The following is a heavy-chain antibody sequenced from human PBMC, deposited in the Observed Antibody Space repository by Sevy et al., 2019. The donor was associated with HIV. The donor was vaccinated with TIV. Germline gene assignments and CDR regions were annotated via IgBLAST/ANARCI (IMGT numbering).Heavy chain of an antibody. V-gene: IGHV3-33*01. CDR3: ARDVRGEGIRPGDLDY. CDR2: IWNDGSNK. J-gene: IGHJ4*02. D-gene: IGHD3-10*02. Sequence: GGSLRLSGAASGFTFSDFGMQWVRQAPGKGLQWVAVIWNDGSNKYYADSVKGRFTTSRDNSSNTLYLQMNSLRAEDTAVYYCARDVRGEGIRPGDLDYWGQGTLVTVSS. CDR1: GFTFSDFG.